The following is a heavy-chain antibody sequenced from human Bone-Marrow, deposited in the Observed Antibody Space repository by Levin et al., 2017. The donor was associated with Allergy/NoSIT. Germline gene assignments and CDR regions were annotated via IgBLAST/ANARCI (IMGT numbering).Heavy chain of an antibody. D-gene: IGHD3-10*01. Sequence: ASVKVSCKASGYSFDSHGIHWVRQAPGQRPEWMGWINTGNGNPVLSQKFQGRVFITSETSASTAYMELRGLRVEDTAVYYCSRDRFGDPTYWGQGTLVTVSS. CDR1: GYSFDSHG. CDR3: SRDRFGDPTY. J-gene: IGHJ4*02. CDR2: INTGNGNP. V-gene: IGHV1-3*04.